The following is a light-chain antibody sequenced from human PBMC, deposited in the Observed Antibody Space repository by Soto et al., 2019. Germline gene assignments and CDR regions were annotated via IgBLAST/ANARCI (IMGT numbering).Light chain of an antibody. CDR2: DAS. CDR1: QDMSKF. J-gene: IGKJ5*01. V-gene: IGKV1-33*01. CDR3: QQYDNVPIT. Sequence: DIQMTQSPSSLSASVGDRVTITCQASQDMSKFLNWYQQKPGKAPKLLIYDASNLETGVPSRFSGSGSGTDFTLTISSLQPEDIATYYCQQYDNVPITFGQGTRLEIK.